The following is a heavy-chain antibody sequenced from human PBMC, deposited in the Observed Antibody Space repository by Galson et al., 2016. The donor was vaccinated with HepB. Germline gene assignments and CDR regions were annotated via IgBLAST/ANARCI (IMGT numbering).Heavy chain of an antibody. CDR3: ARDIPSVGNGDYGV. CDR2: ISAYNGDT. D-gene: IGHD4-17*01. Sequence: SVKVSCKASGYNFISFGVSWVRQAPGQGLEWLGWISAYNGDTNYAQKVQGRVTMTTDTSTSTAYMELRSLTSDDTAVYYCARDIPSVGNGDYGVWGQGTLVTVSS. V-gene: IGHV1-18*01. J-gene: IGHJ4*02. CDR1: GYNFISFG.